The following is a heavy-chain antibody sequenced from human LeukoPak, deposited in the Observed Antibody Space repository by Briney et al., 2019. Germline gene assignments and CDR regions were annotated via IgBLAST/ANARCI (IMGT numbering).Heavy chain of an antibody. V-gene: IGHV3-21*01. Sequence: GGSLRLSCAASGFTLTTYTMNWVPQAPGKRLEWVSSISRTSSYIYYADSVKGRFTISRDNVKNSLYLQMNSLRAEDTAVYYCASDLEPPWGAGQLVADYYYDYMDVWGKGTTVTVSS. D-gene: IGHD6-6*01. J-gene: IGHJ6*03. CDR1: GFTLTTYT. CDR2: ISRTSSYI. CDR3: ASDLEPPWGAGQLVADYYYDYMDV.